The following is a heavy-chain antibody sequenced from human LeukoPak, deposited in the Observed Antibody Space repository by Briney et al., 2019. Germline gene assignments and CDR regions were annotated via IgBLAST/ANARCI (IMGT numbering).Heavy chain of an antibody. CDR2: IYYSGST. D-gene: IGHD2/OR15-2a*01. J-gene: IGHJ3*02. CDR1: GGSISSYY. V-gene: IGHV4-39*01. CDR3: ARHSSFFAFDI. Sequence: SETLSLTCTVSGGSISSYYWGWIRQPPGKGLEWIGSIYYSGSTYYNPSLKSRVTISVDTSKNQFSLKLSSVTAADTAVYYCARHSSFFAFDIWGQGTMVTVSS.